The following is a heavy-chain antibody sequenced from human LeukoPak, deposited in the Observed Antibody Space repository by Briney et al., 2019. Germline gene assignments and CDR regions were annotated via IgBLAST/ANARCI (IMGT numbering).Heavy chain of an antibody. J-gene: IGHJ1*01. CDR2: IGGDDRT. CDR3: AKDLSWWAAADH. Sequence: GGSLRLSCAASGFTLTGDARSWVRQAPGRGLEWVSGIGGDDRTHYADSVRGRFTISRDKSMNTVSLEMNRVRVEDTAVYYCAKDLSWWAAADHWGQGALVTVAA. V-gene: IGHV3-23*01. CDR1: GFTLTGDA. D-gene: IGHD2-15*01.